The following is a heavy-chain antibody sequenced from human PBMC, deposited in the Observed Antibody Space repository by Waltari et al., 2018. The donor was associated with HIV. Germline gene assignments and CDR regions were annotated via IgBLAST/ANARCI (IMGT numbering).Heavy chain of an antibody. CDR2: IRSKPYGGKR. J-gene: IGHJ4*02. CDR1: GFNFGAYA. Sequence: EVHLVESGGGLVQPGRSLRLSCKASGFNFGAYAVTWFRQAPGKGVEWVGFIRSKPYGGKREYAASVKGRFTIARDDSKNIAFLQMDSLKIEDIAVYYCARGVNLRCTGDCYSAYWGQGTLVTVSS. CDR3: ARGVNLRCTGDCYSAY. V-gene: IGHV3-49*03. D-gene: IGHD2-21*02.